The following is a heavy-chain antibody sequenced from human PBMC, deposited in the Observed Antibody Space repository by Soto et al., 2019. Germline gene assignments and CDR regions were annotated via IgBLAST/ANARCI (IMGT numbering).Heavy chain of an antibody. J-gene: IGHJ4*02. Sequence: XTLSVTSAVYGGSFDGYYWTWIRQPPGKGPEWIGDIDHSGSTNYNPSLKSRVTISVDTSKNQFSLKVRSVTAADMAVFYCARAPDKYYFDSWGQGTQVTVSS. CDR3: ARAPDKYYFDS. CDR1: GGSFDGYY. V-gene: IGHV4-34*01. CDR2: IDHSGST.